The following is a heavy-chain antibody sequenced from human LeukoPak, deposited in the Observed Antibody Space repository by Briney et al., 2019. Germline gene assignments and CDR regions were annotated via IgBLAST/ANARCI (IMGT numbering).Heavy chain of an antibody. CDR2: VYTSGST. J-gene: IGHJ4*02. Sequence: SETLSLTCSVSGGSISGYYWTWIRQPAGKGLEWIGRVYTSGSTHYNPSLKTRLTISVDTSKNQFSLKLSSVTAADTAVYYCARHSYSSSYRPYYFDYWGQGTLVTVSS. CDR3: ARHSYSSSYRPYYFDY. CDR1: GGSISGYY. V-gene: IGHV4-4*07. D-gene: IGHD6-6*01.